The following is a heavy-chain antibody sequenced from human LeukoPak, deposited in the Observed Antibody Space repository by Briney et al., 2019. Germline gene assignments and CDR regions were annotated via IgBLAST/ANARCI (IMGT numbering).Heavy chain of an antibody. J-gene: IGHJ4*02. CDR2: ISAYNGNT. Sequence: ASVKVSCKASGYTFTSYYMHWVRQAPGQGLERMGWISAYNGNTNYAQKLQGRVTMTTDTSTSTAYMELRSLRSDDTAVYYCARDGSGYYLDWGQGTLVTVSS. V-gene: IGHV1-18*04. CDR3: ARDGSGYYLD. CDR1: GYTFTSYY. D-gene: IGHD3-22*01.